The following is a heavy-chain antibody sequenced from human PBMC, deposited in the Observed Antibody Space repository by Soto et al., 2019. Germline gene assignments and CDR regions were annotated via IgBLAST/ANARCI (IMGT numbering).Heavy chain of an antibody. V-gene: IGHV3-33*01. D-gene: IGHD4-17*01. Sequence: VQLVESGGGVVQPGRSLRLSCAASGFTFSSYGMHWVRQAPGKGLEWVAVIWYDGSNKYYADSVKGRFTISRDNSKNTLYLQMNSLRAEDTAVYYCARETTRYNWFDPWGQGTLVTVSS. CDR2: IWYDGSNK. CDR1: GFTFSSYG. J-gene: IGHJ5*02. CDR3: ARETTRYNWFDP.